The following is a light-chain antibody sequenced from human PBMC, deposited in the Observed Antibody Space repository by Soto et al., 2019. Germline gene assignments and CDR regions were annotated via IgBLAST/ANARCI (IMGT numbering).Light chain of an antibody. V-gene: IGLV2-14*01. J-gene: IGLJ2*01. CDR1: SNDVGGYNY. Sequence: QSVLTQPASVSGSPGQSITISCTGTSNDVGGYNYVSWYQQHPGIAPKLMIYEVTTRPSGVSTRFSGSKSGNTASLTISGLQAEDESDYYCSSYTSTSTLIFGGGTKLTVL. CDR2: EVT. CDR3: SSYTSTSTLI.